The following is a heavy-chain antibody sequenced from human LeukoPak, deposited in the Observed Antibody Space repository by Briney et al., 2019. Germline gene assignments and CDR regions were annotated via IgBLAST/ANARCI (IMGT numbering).Heavy chain of an antibody. CDR1: GFTFSSYA. Sequence: GGSLRLSCAASGFTFSSYAMHWVRQAPGKGLEWVGRIKSKTDGGTTDYAAPVKGRFTISRDDSKNTLYLQMNSLKTEDTAVYYCTSLLQQLDNFDYWGQGTLVTVSS. V-gene: IGHV3-15*01. CDR2: IKSKTDGGTT. CDR3: TSLLQQLDNFDY. J-gene: IGHJ4*02. D-gene: IGHD6-13*01.